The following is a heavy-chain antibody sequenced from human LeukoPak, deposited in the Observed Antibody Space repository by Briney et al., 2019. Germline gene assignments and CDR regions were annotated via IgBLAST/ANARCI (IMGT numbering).Heavy chain of an antibody. J-gene: IGHJ3*02. CDR2: IYYSGST. Sequence: TSETLSLTCTVSGYSISSGYYWGWIRQPPGKGLEWIGYIYYSGSTNYNPSLKSRVTISVDTSKNQFSLKLSSVTAADTAVYYCARDDTPYPFTPRDAFDIWGQGTMVTVSS. CDR3: ARDDTPYPFTPRDAFDI. CDR1: GYSISSGYY. V-gene: IGHV4-61*01. D-gene: IGHD2-2*02.